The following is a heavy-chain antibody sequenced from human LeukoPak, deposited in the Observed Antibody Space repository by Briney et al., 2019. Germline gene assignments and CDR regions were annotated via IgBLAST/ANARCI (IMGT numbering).Heavy chain of an antibody. CDR1: GGSISSSSYY. J-gene: IGHJ4*02. CDR3: ARRTRYSGSYYDY. CDR2: INHSGST. D-gene: IGHD1-26*01. Sequence: SETLSLTCTVSGGSISSSSYYWGWIRQPPGKGLEWIGEINHSGSTNYNPSLKSRVTISVDTSKNQFSLKLSSVAAADTAVYYCARRTRYSGSYYDYWGQGTLVTVSS. V-gene: IGHV4-39*07.